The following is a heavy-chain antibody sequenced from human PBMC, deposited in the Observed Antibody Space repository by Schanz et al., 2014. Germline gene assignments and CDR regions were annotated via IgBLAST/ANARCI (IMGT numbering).Heavy chain of an antibody. V-gene: IGHV3-23*01. D-gene: IGHD3-10*01. CDR3: ARGGFGEGSYFDY. CDR2: IGTSGGT. CDR1: GLIFSNYV. Sequence: EVQLLESGGGLVQPGGSLKLSCAASGLIFSNYVMSWVRQAPGKGLEWVSTIGTSGGTNYAESVKGRFTISRDNSKNTLYLQMNSLSPEDTAVYYWARGGFGEGSYFDYWGQGTLVTVSS. J-gene: IGHJ4*02.